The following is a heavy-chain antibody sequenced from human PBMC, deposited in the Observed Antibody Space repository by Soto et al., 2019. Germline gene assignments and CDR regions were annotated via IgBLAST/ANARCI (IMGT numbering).Heavy chain of an antibody. CDR2: ISSSSSYI. Sequence: EVQLVESGGGLVKPGGSLRLSCAASGFTFSSYSMNWVRQAPGKGLEWVSSISSSSSYIYYADSVKGRFTISRDNAKNSLYLQMNSLRAEDPAVYCCARIQLGYDAFDIWGQGTMVTVSS. CDR1: GFTFSSYS. D-gene: IGHD6-6*01. J-gene: IGHJ3*02. CDR3: ARIQLGYDAFDI. V-gene: IGHV3-21*01.